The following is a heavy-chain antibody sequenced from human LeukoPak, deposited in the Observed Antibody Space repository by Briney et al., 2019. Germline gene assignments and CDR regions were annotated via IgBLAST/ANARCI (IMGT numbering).Heavy chain of an antibody. Sequence: KPSETLSLTCTVSGGSISNYFWSWIRQPPGKGLEWIGYIYYTGSANYSPSLKSRVTISTDTSKTQFSLKVSSVTAADTAIYYCVRSKSGTYGWFDPWGQGTLVTVFS. CDR3: VRSKSGTYGWFDP. V-gene: IGHV4-59*01. J-gene: IGHJ5*02. CDR2: IYYTGSA. D-gene: IGHD4-17*01. CDR1: GGSISNYF.